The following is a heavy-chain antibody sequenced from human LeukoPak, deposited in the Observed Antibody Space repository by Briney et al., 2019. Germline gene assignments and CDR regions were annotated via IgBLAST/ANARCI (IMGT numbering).Heavy chain of an antibody. CDR2: INPSDSDT. V-gene: IGHV5-51*01. CDR3: ARSISSGWSYIDY. Sequence: GESLKISCKGSGYSLSSNWIGWVRQMPGKGLEWMGIINPSDSDTRYSPPFQGQVTISADKSISTAYLQWGSLKASDTAMYYCARSISSGWSYIDYWGQGTLVTVSS. J-gene: IGHJ4*02. D-gene: IGHD6-19*01. CDR1: GYSLSSNW.